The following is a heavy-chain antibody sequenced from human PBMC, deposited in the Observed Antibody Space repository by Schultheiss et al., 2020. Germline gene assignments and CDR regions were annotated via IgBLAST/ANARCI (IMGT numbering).Heavy chain of an antibody. CDR3: TRELYGDFGLCFGY. CDR2: IRSKAYGGTT. J-gene: IGHJ4*02. V-gene: IGHV3-49*04. Sequence: GGSLRLSCTASGFTFGDYAMSWVRQAPGKGLEWVGFIRSKAYGGTTEYAASVKGRFTISRDDSKSIAYLQMNSLKTEDTAVYYCTRELYGDFGLCFGYWGQGTLVTVSS. D-gene: IGHD4-17*01. CDR1: GFTFGDYA.